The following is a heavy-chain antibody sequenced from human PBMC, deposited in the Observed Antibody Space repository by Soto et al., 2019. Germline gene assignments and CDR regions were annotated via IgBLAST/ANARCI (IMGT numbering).Heavy chain of an antibody. CDR3: AHRWRGRYFDY. V-gene: IGHV2-5*02. CDR2: IFWDDDK. Sequence: QITLKESGPTLVKPTQTLTLTCTFSGFSLSTSGVGVGWIRQPPGKALEWLALIFWDDDKGYSPSLNRRLTNTKDTSNNQVALTLTNMDPVDTATYYRAHRWRGRYFDYWGQGTLVTVSS. J-gene: IGHJ4*02. D-gene: IGHD3-16*01. CDR1: GFSLSTSGVG.